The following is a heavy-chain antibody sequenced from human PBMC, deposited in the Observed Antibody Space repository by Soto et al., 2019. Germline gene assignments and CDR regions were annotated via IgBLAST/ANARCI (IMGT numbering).Heavy chain of an antibody. CDR2: IYYSGST. J-gene: IGHJ4*02. CDR3: ASDYYDSSGYVGIFDY. D-gene: IGHD3-22*01. V-gene: IGHV4-59*01. Sequence: TENLSLTCAVSGGSISSDYCSWSRHPPGKGLEWIGYIYYSGSTNYNPSLKSRVTISVDTSKNQFSLKLSSVTAADTAVYYCASDYYDSSGYVGIFDYWGQGTLVTVS. CDR1: GGSISSDY.